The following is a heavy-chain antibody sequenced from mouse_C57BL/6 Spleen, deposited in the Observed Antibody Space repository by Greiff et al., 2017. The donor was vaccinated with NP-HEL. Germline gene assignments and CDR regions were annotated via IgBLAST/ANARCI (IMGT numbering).Heavy chain of an antibody. CDR1: GYTFTSYW. CDR2: IDPSDSET. V-gene: IGHV1-52*01. D-gene: IGHD1-1*01. J-gene: IGHJ4*01. Sequence: QVQLQQPGAELVRPGSSVKLSCKASGYTFTSYWMHWVKQRPIQGLEWIGNIDPSDSETHYNQKFKDKATLTVDKSSSTAYMQLSSLTSEDSAVYYCARDTPYYYGSRGYAMDYWGQGTSVTVSS. CDR3: ARDTPYYYGSRGYAMDY.